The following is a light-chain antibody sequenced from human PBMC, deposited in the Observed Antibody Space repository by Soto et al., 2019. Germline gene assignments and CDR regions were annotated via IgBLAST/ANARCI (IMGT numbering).Light chain of an antibody. V-gene: IGKV3-15*01. Sequence: ILMTQSPATVSVSPGESATLSCRASQNIYYNVAWYQQRPGQAPRLLIYRASTRAPGVPARFSGSGSGTEFTLTISSLQPEDFTVYSCLQYHNLCAFGQGTKVDIK. J-gene: IGKJ1*01. CDR2: RAS. CDR3: LQYHNLCA. CDR1: QNIYYN.